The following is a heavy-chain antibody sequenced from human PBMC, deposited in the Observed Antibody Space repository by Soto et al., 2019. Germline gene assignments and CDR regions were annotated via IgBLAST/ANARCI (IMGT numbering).Heavy chain of an antibody. CDR2: IDNSGST. D-gene: IGHD3-3*01. CDR3: ARGGQDFWSGPFDY. J-gene: IGHJ4*02. V-gene: IGHV4-4*07. CDR1: GGSISNYF. Sequence: SETLSLTCTVSGGSISNYFCNWIRQPAGKGLEWIGRIDNSGSTNYNPSLKSRITMSADTSRNQFSLKLNSVTVADMAVYYCARGGQDFWSGPFDYWGQGALVTVSS.